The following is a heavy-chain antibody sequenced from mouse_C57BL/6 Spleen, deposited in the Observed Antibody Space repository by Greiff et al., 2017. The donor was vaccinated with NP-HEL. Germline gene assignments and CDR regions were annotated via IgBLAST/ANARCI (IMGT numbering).Heavy chain of an antibody. CDR1: GFIIKVYY. Sequence: VPLSEFGAELVWPGASVKFSCTASGFIIKVYYFLWVKQSPEQGLEWIGRIGSEDGDTEYAPKVQGKATMTADTSSNTAYLQLSSLTSEDTAVYYCTTGPYYFDYWGQGTTLTVSS. CDR3: TTGPYYFDY. CDR2: IGSEDGDT. J-gene: IGHJ2*01. V-gene: IGHV14-1*01.